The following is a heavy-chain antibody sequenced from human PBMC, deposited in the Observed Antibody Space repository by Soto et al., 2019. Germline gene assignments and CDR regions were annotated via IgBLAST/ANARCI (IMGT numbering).Heavy chain of an antibody. J-gene: IGHJ3*02. CDR1: GFTFSHYA. CDR3: TREASSRGFAFDI. CDR2: IFGSGAPT. Sequence: EVQLLESGGGLVQPGGSLRLSCAASGFTFSHYAMSWVRQATGKGLQWVSTIFGSGAPTHYADSVKGRFGISRDNSNNMLFLEMNSLKDDDTAVYYCTREASSRGFAFDIWGQGTRVAVSS. V-gene: IGHV3-23*01. D-gene: IGHD2-2*01.